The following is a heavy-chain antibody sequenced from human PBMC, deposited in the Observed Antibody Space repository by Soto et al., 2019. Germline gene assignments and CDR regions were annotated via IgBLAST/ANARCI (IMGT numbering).Heavy chain of an antibody. CDR1: GVTFKDYG. V-gene: IGHV3-30*03. CDR2: ISYDGKQT. J-gene: IGHJ2*01. D-gene: IGHD3-16*01. CDR3: ARDGWGSNWYFDL. Sequence: GGSLRLSCGAPGVTFKDYGMHWVRQAPGKGLEWVAVISYDGKQTYYADSVKGRFTISKDKSKRTLFLQMNSLRVDDTAVYYCARDGWGSNWYFDLRRRGTLVTVSS.